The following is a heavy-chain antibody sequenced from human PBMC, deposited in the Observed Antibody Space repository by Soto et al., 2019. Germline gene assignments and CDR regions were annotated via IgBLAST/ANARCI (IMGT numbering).Heavy chain of an antibody. V-gene: IGHV1-69*04. CDR3: ARDLHSSSWYEIAANWFDP. CDR1: GGTFSSYT. D-gene: IGHD6-13*01. CDR2: IIPILGIA. Sequence: ASVKVSCKASGGTFSSYTISWVRQAPGQGLEWMGRIIPILGIANYAQKFQGRVTITADKSTSTAYMELSSLRSEDTAVYYCARDLHSSSWYEIAANWFDPWGQGTLVTVSS. J-gene: IGHJ5*02.